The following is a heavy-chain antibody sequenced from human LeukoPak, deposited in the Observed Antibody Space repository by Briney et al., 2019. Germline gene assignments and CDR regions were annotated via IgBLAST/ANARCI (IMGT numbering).Heavy chain of an antibody. CDR3: ARVGSWHNTNYYYYMDV. CDR1: GGSIRSYY. V-gene: IGHV4-59*01. J-gene: IGHJ6*03. Sequence: SETLSLTCTVSGGSIRSYYWSWIRQPPGKGLEWIGYIYYTGSTNYNPSLKSRVTISVDTSKNQFSLKLSSVTAADTAVYYCARVGSWHNTNYYYYMDVWGKGTTVTISS. D-gene: IGHD6-13*01. CDR2: IYYTGST.